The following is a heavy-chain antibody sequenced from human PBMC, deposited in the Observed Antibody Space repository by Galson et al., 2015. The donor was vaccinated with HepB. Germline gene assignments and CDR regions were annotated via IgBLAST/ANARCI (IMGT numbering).Heavy chain of an antibody. Sequence: SLRLSCAASGFTFGHYAIHWVRQAPGEGLEYVSADSSDGGTTYYADSVKGRFTISRDNSKNTLYLQMNSLRTEDTAVYYCVPNIVATISFDSWGQGTLVTVSS. CDR1: GFTFGHYA. J-gene: IGHJ4*02. CDR3: VPNIVATISFDS. D-gene: IGHD5-12*01. CDR2: DSSDGGTT. V-gene: IGHV3-64D*06.